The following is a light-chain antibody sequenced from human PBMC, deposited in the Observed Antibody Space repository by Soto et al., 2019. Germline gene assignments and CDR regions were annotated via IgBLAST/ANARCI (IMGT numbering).Light chain of an antibody. CDR2: EVS. J-gene: IGLJ1*01. CDR1: SSDVGGYNY. Sequence: QSALTQPASVSGSPGQSITISCTGTSSDVGGYNYVSWYQQHPGKAPNLMIYEVSQRPSGVSNRFSGSKSGNTASLTISGLQAEDEADYYCSAYANSSTAYVFGTGTKLTVL. CDR3: SAYANSSTAYV. V-gene: IGLV2-14*01.